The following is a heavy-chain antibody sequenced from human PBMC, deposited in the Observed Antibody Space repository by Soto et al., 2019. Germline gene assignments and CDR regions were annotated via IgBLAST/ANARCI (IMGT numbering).Heavy chain of an antibody. CDR2: IIPIFGTA. CDR3: ATTTGSGSYYKYYYYYGMDV. J-gene: IGHJ6*02. CDR1: GGTFSSYA. D-gene: IGHD1-26*01. V-gene: IGHV1-69*06. Sequence: QVQLVQSGAEVKKPGSSVKVSCKASGGTFSSYAISWVRQAPGQGLEWMGGIIPIFGTANYAQKFQGRVTITADKSTSTAYMELSSLRSEDTAVYYCATTTGSGSYYKYYYYYGMDVWGQGTTVTVSS.